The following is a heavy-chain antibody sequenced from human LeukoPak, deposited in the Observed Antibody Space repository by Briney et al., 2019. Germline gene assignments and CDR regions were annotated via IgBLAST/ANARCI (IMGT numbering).Heavy chain of an antibody. CDR2: IYPGDSDT. Sequence: GASLQISCKGSGYSFTSYWIGWVRPLPGKGLEWMGIIYPGDSDTRYSPSFQGQVTISADKSISTAYLQWSSLKASDTAMYYCARTHYYYYMDVWGKGTTVTVSS. V-gene: IGHV5-51*01. J-gene: IGHJ6*03. CDR3: ARTHYYYYMDV. CDR1: GYSFTSYW.